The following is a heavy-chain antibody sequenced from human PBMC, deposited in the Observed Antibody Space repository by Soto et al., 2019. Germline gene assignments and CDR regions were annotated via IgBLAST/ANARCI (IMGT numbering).Heavy chain of an antibody. CDR3: ARGHLEITSIAARLGLTYYYYGMDV. D-gene: IGHD6-6*01. J-gene: IGHJ6*02. CDR2: IYYSGST. CDR1: GGSISSGGYY. V-gene: IGHV4-31*03. Sequence: PSETLSLTCTVSGGSISSGGYYWSWIRQHPGKGLEWIGYIYYSGSTYYNPSLKSRVTISVDTSKNQFSLKLSSVTAADTAVYYCARGHLEITSIAARLGLTYYYYGMDVWGQGTAVTVSS.